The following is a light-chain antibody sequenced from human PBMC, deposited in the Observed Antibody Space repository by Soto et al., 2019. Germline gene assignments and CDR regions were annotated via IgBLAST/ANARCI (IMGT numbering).Light chain of an antibody. CDR1: QSISSW. V-gene: IGKV1-5*01. CDR3: QQYTSYLYT. J-gene: IGKJ2*01. Sequence: DIQMTQSPSTLSASVGDRVTITCRASQSISSWLAWYQQKPGKAPKLLIYDASSLESGVPSRVSGSGSGTEFTLTISSLQPDDFATYYCQQYTSYLYTFGQGTKLEIK. CDR2: DAS.